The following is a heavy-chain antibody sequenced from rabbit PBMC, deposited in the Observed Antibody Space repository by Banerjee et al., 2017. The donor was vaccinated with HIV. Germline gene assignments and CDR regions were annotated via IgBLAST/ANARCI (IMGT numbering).Heavy chain of an antibody. CDR3: ARDRYTYDEYGDPISSTRLDL. Sequence: KDYANWVNGRFTISSDNAQNTVYLQLNSLTAADTATYFCARDRYTYDEYGDPISSTRLDLWGQGTLVTVS. D-gene: IGHD2-1*01. V-gene: IGHV1S7*01. J-gene: IGHJ3*01. CDR2: K.